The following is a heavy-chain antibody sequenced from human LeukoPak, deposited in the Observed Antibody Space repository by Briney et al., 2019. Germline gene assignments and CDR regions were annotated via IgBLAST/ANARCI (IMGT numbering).Heavy chain of an antibody. J-gene: IGHJ4*02. V-gene: IGHV1-69*05. CDR1: GGTFSSYA. CDR3: ARAFGADFWSYAFDY. CDR2: IIPIFGTA. Sequence: SVKVSCKASGGTFSSYAISWVRQAPGQGLEWMGGIIPIFGTANYAQKSQGRVTITTDESTSTAYMELSSLRSEDTAVYYCARAFGADFWSYAFDYWGQGTLVTVSS. D-gene: IGHD3-3*01.